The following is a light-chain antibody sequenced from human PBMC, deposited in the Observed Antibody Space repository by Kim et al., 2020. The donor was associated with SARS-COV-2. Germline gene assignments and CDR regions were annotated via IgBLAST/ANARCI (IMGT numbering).Light chain of an antibody. CDR3: QVWDSSAAV. Sequence: SYELAQPPSVSVAPGMTARITCGGNDIAVKSVHWYQQRPGQAPVVVIYYDRDRPSGIPERFSGSNSGNTATLTINRVEAGDEADYYCQVWDSSAAVFGGGTQLTVL. CDR2: YDR. V-gene: IGLV3-21*04. CDR1: DIAVKS. J-gene: IGLJ2*01.